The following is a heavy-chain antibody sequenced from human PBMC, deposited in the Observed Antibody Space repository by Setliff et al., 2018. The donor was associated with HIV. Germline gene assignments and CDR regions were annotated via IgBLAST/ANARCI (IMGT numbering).Heavy chain of an antibody. Sequence: GGSLRLSCAASGFTFNDFGMHWVRQAPGKGLEWVSGISWNGGSIGYADSVKGRFIISRDNGKNSLYLQMNSLRAEDTAVYYCARDTELAYVDYWGQGTLVTVSS. CDR1: GFTFNDFG. V-gene: IGHV3-9*01. CDR2: ISWNGGSI. CDR3: ARDTELAYVDY. J-gene: IGHJ4*02.